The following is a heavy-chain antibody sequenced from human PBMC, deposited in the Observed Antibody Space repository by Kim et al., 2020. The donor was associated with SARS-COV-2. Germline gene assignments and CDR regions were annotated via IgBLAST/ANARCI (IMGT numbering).Heavy chain of an antibody. Sequence: ASVKVSCKASGYTFTSYGISWVRQAPGQGLEWMGWISAYNGNTNYAQKLQGRVTMTTDTSTSTAYMELRSLRSDDTAVYYCARDSRPGRTLRNDAFDIWGQGTMVTVSS. CDR2: ISAYNGNT. J-gene: IGHJ3*02. CDR3: ARDSRPGRTLRNDAFDI. CDR1: GYTFTSYG. D-gene: IGHD1-26*01. V-gene: IGHV1-18*04.